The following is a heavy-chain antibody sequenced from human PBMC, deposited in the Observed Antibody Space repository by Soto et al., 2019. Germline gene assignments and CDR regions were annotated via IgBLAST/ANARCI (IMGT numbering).Heavy chain of an antibody. CDR3: ARDREMATITGAFDI. J-gene: IGHJ3*02. CDR1: GGTVSRYE. D-gene: IGHD5-12*01. CDR2: IIPIFGTA. Sequence: SVKVSCKTSGGTVSRYEIIWVRQDPVQGLEWMGGIIPIFGTANYAQKFQGRVTITADESTSTAYMELSSLRSEDTAVYYCARDREMATITGAFDIWGQGTMVTV. V-gene: IGHV1-69*13.